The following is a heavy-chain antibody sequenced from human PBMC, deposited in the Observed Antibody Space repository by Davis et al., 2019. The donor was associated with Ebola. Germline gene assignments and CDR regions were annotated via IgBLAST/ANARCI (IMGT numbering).Heavy chain of an antibody. Sequence: GGSLRLSCKGSGYSFTSYWISWVRQMPGKGLEWMGRIDPSDSYTNYSPSFQGHVTISADKSISTAYLQWSSLKASDTAMYYCARLDGTVVIRVYAFDIWGQGTMVTVSS. CDR3: ARLDGTVVIRVYAFDI. D-gene: IGHD4-23*01. CDR1: GYSFTSYW. J-gene: IGHJ3*02. CDR2: IDPSDSYT. V-gene: IGHV5-10-1*01.